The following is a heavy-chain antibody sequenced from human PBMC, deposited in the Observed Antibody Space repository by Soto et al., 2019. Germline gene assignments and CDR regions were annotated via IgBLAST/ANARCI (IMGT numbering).Heavy chain of an antibody. CDR2: VYYTGTT. CDR3: ARNWNLALVPAAYFDS. Sequence: SEALSLTCTVSNFSVLTSIYYWAWIRQPPGKGLEWVGTVYYTGTTYYNPSLQSRVTISIDTSKNQFSLNLNSVTAADTAVYYCARNWNLALVPAAYFDSWGQGTLVTVSS. V-gene: IGHV4-39*01. CDR1: NFSVLTSIYY. D-gene: IGHD2-2*01. J-gene: IGHJ4*02.